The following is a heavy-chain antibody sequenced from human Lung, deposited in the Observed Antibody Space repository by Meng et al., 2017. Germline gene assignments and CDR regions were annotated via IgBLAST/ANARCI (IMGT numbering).Heavy chain of an antibody. CDR1: GDSVSSNRSA. D-gene: IGHD6-19*01. CDR2: TNYRSKWYN. J-gene: IGHJ4*02. V-gene: IGHV6-1*01. Sequence: QVHLQQSGPGLVKPAQTLSLTCAISGDSVSSNRSAWNWIRQSPSRGLDWLGRTNYRSKWYNGYAVSVRSRITINPDTSKNQFSLQLNSVTPEDTAVYYCARSQQWLDSWGQGTLVTVSS. CDR3: ARSQQWLDS.